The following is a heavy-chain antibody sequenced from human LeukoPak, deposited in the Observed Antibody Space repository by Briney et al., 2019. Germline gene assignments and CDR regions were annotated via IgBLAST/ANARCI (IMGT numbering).Heavy chain of an antibody. CDR1: GYTFTDYY. V-gene: IGHV1-2*02. D-gene: IGHD3-3*01. CDR3: ARRAPDFYGYDY. Sequence: ASVKVSCKASGYTFTDYYIHWVRQAPGQGLEWMGWISPNSGGTHYAQNFQDRVTMTRDTSITTAYMELSRLRSDDTAVYYCARRAPDFYGYDYWGQGTLVTVSS. CDR2: ISPNSGGT. J-gene: IGHJ4*02.